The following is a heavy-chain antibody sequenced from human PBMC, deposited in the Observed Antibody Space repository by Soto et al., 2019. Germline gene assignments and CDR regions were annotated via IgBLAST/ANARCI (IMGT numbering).Heavy chain of an antibody. V-gene: IGHV1-69*12. Sequence: QVQLVQSGAEVKKPGSSVKVSCKASGGTFSTSAISWVRQAPGQGLEWVGGIMPVFATPDYAQKFQGRGTISADESTTTAYVELTTLSTDDTAVYYFAGDKDRQQLGGNYYYILDVWGQGTAIIVSS. D-gene: IGHD3-3*02. J-gene: IGHJ6*02. CDR1: GGTFSTSA. CDR2: IMPVFATP. CDR3: AGDKDRQQLGGNYYYILDV.